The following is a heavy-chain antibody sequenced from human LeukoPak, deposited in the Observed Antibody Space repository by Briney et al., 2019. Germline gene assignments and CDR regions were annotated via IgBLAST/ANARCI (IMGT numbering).Heavy chain of an antibody. D-gene: IGHD3-10*01. J-gene: IGHJ3*02. CDR1: GGSISSGDYY. Sequence: SQTLSLTCTVSGGSISSGDYYWSWIRQPPGKGLDWIGYIYYSGSTYYNPSLKSRVTISVDTSKNQFSLKLSSVTAADTAVYYCARGVELLRRAFDIWGQGTMVTVSS. V-gene: IGHV4-30-4*08. CDR3: ARGVELLRRAFDI. CDR2: IYYSGST.